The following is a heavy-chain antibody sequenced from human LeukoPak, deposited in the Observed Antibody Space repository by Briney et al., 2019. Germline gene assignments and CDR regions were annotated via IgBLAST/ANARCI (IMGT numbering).Heavy chain of an antibody. D-gene: IGHD2-8*01. CDR3: ARVLHAPYLIDS. CDR2: VFRLQTVRT. J-gene: IGHJ4*02. Sequence: PSETLSLTWTVSDSSITSTYYWAWFRQPPGKGLEWIATVFRLQTVRTFNNPSLESRVTMSLDPSQSQFSLNQTSVTAADTALYFCARVLHAPYLIDSWGQGTLVTVSS. V-gene: IGHV4-38-2*02. CDR1: DSSITSTYY.